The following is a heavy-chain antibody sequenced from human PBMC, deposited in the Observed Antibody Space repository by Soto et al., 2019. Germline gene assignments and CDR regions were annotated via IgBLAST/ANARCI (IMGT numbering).Heavy chain of an antibody. CDR3: ARTGEDDYYYDSSPLRAFDI. V-gene: IGHV1-69*01. CDR2: IIPIFGTA. CDR1: GGTFSSYA. J-gene: IGHJ3*02. Sequence: QVQLVQSGAEVKKPGSSVKVSRKASGGTFSSYAISWVRQAPGQGLEWMGGIIPIFGTANYAQKFQGRVTITADESTSTAYMELSSLRSEDTAVYYCARTGEDDYYYDSSPLRAFDIWGQGTMVTVSS. D-gene: IGHD3-22*01.